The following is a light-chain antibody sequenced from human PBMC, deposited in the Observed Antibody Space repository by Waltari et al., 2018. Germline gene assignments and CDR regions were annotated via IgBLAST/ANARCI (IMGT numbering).Light chain of an antibody. Sequence: SYVLTQPPSVSVAPGQTARITCGGNNIESKHVHWYQQKPGQAPVLVIYGDSDRPSGIPERFAGSNSGNVATLAIFGLEAGDEADYYCQVWDGSSDHYVFGSGTKVTVL. CDR3: QVWDGSSDHYV. V-gene: IGLV3-21*02. CDR1: NIESKH. J-gene: IGLJ1*01. CDR2: GDS.